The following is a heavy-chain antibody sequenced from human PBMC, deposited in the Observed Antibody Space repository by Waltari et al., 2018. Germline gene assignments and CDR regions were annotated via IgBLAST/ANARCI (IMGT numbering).Heavy chain of an antibody. J-gene: IGHJ4*02. CDR1: GFTSSPYW. CDR3: ARDLGGSGSD. CDR2: SDTHGSRT. V-gene: IGHV3-74*01. Sequence: EVQLVESGGGLIQPGGSLRLSCAASGFTSSPYWMHWVRQVPGKGLVWVSRSDTHGSRTDYADSVKGRFTISRDNAKNTLYLQMNSLRVEDTALYYCARDLGGSGSDWGQGTLVTVSS. D-gene: IGHD1-26*01.